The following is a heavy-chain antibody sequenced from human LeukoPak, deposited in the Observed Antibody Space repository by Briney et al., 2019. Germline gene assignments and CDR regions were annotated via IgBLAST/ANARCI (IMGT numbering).Heavy chain of an antibody. CDR3: ARAGYGRVRGVIPVDY. J-gene: IGHJ4*02. CDR1: GFTFSSYS. Sequence: GGSLRLSCAASGFTFSSYSMNWVRQAPGKGLEWVSSISSSSSYIYYADSVKGRFTISRDNAKNSLYLQMNSLRAEDTAVYYCARAGYGRVRGVIPVDYWGQGTLVTVSP. CDR2: ISSSSSYI. V-gene: IGHV3-21*01. D-gene: IGHD3-10*01.